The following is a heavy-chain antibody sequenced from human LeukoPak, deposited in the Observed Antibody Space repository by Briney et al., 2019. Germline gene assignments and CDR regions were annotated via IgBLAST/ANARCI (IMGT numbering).Heavy chain of an antibody. J-gene: IGHJ4*02. CDR2: ISPNSGGT. D-gene: IGHD3-10*01. CDR3: TVWFGELNH. CDR1: GYTFTSYY. V-gene: IGHV1-2*02. Sequence: ASVKVSCKASGYTFTSYYMHWVRQAPGQGLEWMGWISPNSGGTNYAQKFQGRVTMTRDTSITTAYMELSRLRSDDTAMYYCTVWFGELNHWGQGTLVTVSS.